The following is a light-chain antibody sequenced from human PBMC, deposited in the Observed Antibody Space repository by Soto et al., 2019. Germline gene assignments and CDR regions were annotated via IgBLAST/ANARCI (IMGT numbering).Light chain of an antibody. CDR3: QHYGSSPPFS. J-gene: IGKJ3*01. Sequence: EIVLTQSPGTLSLSPGERATLSCRASQSITSTYLAWYQQKPRQAPRLLNYGAYSRASCIPDRFSGIGSGTDFTHSISRLEPEDFAVYDCQHYGSSPPFSFGPGTKVDIK. V-gene: IGKV3-20*01. CDR2: GAY. CDR1: QSITSTY.